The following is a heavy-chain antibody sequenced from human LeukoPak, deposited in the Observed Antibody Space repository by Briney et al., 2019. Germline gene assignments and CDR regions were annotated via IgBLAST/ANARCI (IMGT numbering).Heavy chain of an antibody. CDR2: IDARSGIT. V-gene: IGHV3-48*01. Sequence: PGGSLRLSCAASGFTFTIFGFNWVRQAPGKVPEWVSYIDARSGITYYADSVQGRFTISRDNAQESVFLQMNSLRADDTAVYYCARTYDFGRGLPGDAFDNWGPGTLVTVSS. CDR1: GFTFTIFG. CDR3: ARTYDFGRGLPGDAFDN. J-gene: IGHJ3*02. D-gene: IGHD3-3*01.